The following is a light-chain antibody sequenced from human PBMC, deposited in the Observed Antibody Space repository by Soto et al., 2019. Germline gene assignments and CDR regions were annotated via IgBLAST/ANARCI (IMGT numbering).Light chain of an antibody. J-gene: IGKJ1*01. CDR3: QQYNTYPWT. V-gene: IGKV1-5*03. CDR1: QSISTW. Sequence: DIQMTQSPSTLSAFVGDRVTITCRASQSISTWLAWYQQKPGKAPNLVIYKASTLESGVPSRFSGSGSGTEFTLTISSLQPDDFATYYCQQYNTYPWTF. CDR2: KAS.